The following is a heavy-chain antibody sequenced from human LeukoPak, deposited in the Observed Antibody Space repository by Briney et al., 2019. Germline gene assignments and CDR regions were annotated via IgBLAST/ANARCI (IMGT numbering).Heavy chain of an antibody. J-gene: IGHJ5*02. CDR1: GYSISSGYY. D-gene: IGHD3-10*01. CDR2: IYYSGST. CDR3: AREYGSGSYGVWFDP. V-gene: IGHV4-61*01. Sequence: KPSETLSLTCTVSGYSISSGYYWGWIRQPPGKGLEWIGYIYYSGSTNYNPSLKSRVIISVDTSKNQFSLKLSSVTAADTAVYYCAREYGSGSYGVWFDPWGQGTLVTVSS.